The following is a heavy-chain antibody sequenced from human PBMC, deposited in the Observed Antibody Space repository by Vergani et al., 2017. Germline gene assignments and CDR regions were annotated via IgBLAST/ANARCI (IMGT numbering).Heavy chain of an antibody. D-gene: IGHD1-20*01. CDR3: ARASRGNWNLGAFSY. Sequence: QVQLVESGGGVVQPGRSLRLSCTASTVMFNNNGMHWVRQAPGKGLEWLAVIWYDGMNKYYADSVKGRFTISRDNAKNSLYLQMNSLRAEDTAVYYCARASRGNWNLGAFSYWGQGTLVTVSS. J-gene: IGHJ4*02. CDR2: IWYDGMNK. V-gene: IGHV3-33*01. CDR1: TVMFNNNG.